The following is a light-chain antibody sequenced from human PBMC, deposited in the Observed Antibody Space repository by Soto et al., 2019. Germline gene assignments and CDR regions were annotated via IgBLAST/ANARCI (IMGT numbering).Light chain of an antibody. CDR2: GAS. CDR1: QSVSSN. V-gene: IGKV3-15*01. Sequence: EIVMTQSPATLSVSPGERATLSCRASQSVSSNLAWYQQKPGQAPRLLIYGASTRATGIPARFSGSGSGTEFTITISSLQSEDFALYSCQQYNNWPPRITFGQGTRLEIK. CDR3: QQYNNWPPRIT. J-gene: IGKJ5*01.